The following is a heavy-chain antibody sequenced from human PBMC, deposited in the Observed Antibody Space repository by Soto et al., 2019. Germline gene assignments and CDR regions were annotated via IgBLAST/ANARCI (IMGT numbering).Heavy chain of an antibody. CDR1: GYSFTSYW. D-gene: IGHD3-22*01. CDR2: IYPGDSDT. Sequence: GESLKISCKGSGYSFTSYWIGCVLQMPGKGLEWMGIIYPGDSDTRYSPSFQGQVTISADKSISTAYLQWSSLKASDTAMYYCARFRDYYDSSGYYIPPHYYYGMDVWGQGTTVTVSS. CDR3: ARFRDYYDSSGYYIPPHYYYGMDV. J-gene: IGHJ6*02. V-gene: IGHV5-51*01.